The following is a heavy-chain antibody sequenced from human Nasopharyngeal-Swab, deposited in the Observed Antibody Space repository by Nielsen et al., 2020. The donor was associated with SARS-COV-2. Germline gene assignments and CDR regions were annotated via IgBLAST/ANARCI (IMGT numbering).Heavy chain of an antibody. D-gene: IGHD2/OR15-2a*01. CDR2: VAKDGGFK. CDR1: GFIFSNYA. CDR3: AKEAGGGSNSALDY. V-gene: IGHV3-30-3*02. J-gene: IGHJ4*02. Sequence: GESLKISCAASGFIFSNYAMHWVRQAPGKGLEWVAVVAKDGGFKYYADSVKGRFTISRDDSKNTLSLQMNSLRPEDTAVYYCAKEAGGGSNSALDYWGQGTLVTVSP.